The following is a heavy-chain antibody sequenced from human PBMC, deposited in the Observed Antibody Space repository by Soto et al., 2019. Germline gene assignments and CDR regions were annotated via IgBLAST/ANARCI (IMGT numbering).Heavy chain of an antibody. CDR2: INPHSGDT. V-gene: IGHV1-2*02. J-gene: IGHJ4*02. Sequence: QAQLVQSGAEVNKPGASVKVSCKASGYTFTGHYVHWVRQAPGQGLEWMGWINPHSGDTKYAQKFQGRVTMTRETSFSTAYMELTRLSSDDTAGYYCARDVYSVEFWGQGTLVTGSS. CDR1: GYTFTGHY. CDR3: ARDVYSVEF. D-gene: IGHD2-8*01.